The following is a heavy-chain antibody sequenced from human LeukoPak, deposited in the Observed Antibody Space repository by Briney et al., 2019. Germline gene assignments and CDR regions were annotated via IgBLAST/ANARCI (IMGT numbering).Heavy chain of an antibody. CDR1: GFTFGPYW. CDR3: ARGGGDHAFDI. J-gene: IGHJ3*02. V-gene: IGHV3-74*01. Sequence: GGSLRLSCVASGFTFGPYWMHWVRQVPGKGLVWVSRINNDGSDTIYADSVKGRFTVSRDNSKDTLFLQMNSLRAEDTAVYYCARGGGDHAFDIWGQGTMVTVSS. D-gene: IGHD3-16*01. CDR2: INNDGSDT.